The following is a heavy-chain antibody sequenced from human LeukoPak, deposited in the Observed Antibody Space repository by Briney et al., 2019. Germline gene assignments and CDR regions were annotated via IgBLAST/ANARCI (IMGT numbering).Heavy chain of an antibody. CDR3: ASWFGSH. V-gene: IGHV3-48*03. J-gene: IGHJ4*02. CDR1: GFTFSTYE. CDR2: ISSSGKSM. Sequence: GGSLRLSCAASGFTFSTYEMHWVRQAPGKGLEWVSYISSSGKSMYYADSVKGRFTISRDNAKNSPYLQMNSLRVEDTAVYYCASWFGSHWGQGTLVTVSS. D-gene: IGHD2-15*01.